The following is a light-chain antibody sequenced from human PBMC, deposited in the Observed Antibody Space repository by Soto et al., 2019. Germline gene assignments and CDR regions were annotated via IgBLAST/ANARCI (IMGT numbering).Light chain of an antibody. V-gene: IGKV1-27*01. J-gene: IGKJ3*01. Sequence: DVQMTQSPSSLSASVGDRVTFTCRATQDIGNSLAWYQQKSGTVPKLLLYAASTLQSGVPSRFSGSGSGTDFALTISSLQPDDVATYYCQKYDTAPFTFGPGTKVDIK. CDR2: AAS. CDR3: QKYDTAPFT. CDR1: QDIGNS.